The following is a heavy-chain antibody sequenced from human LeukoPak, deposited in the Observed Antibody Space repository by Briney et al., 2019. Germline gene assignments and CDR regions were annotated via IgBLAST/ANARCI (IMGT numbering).Heavy chain of an antibody. CDR1: GGFFSNYY. V-gene: IGHV4-34*01. CDR3: ARGVTDIVVVPRATKRTRFFDF. D-gene: IGHD2-2*01. CDR2: IKHSGST. Sequence: SETLSLTCAVNGGFFSNYYWSWIRQPPGKGLDWIGEIKHSGSTNYNPSLKSRVTISVDTSKNQFSLRLSSVTAADTAVYYCARGVTDIVVVPRATKRTRFFDFWGQGIQVTVSS. J-gene: IGHJ4*02.